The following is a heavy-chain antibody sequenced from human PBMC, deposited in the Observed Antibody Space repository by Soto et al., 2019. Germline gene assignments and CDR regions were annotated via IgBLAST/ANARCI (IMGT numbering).Heavy chain of an antibody. D-gene: IGHD3-10*01. Sequence: SETLSLTCSVHGGSFSGYSWSWIRQPPGKGLEWIGEINHSGSTNYNPSLKSRVTISVDTSKNQFSLKLSSVTAADTAVYYCARGHLSAVTMVRGALRYWGQGTLVTVSS. CDR3: ARGHLSAVTMVRGALRY. J-gene: IGHJ4*02. V-gene: IGHV4-34*01. CDR2: INHSGST. CDR1: GGSFSGYS.